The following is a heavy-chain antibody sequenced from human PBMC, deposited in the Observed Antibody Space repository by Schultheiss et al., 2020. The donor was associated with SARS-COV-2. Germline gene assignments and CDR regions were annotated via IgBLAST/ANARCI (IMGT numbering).Heavy chain of an antibody. Sequence: SETLSLTCTVSGGSISSYYWSWIRQPPGKGLEWIGYIYYSGSTNYNPSLKSRVTISVDTSKNQFSLKLSSVTAADTAVYYCARCPKYYDFWSGYYTGCNWFDPWGQGTLVTVSS. CDR1: GGSISSYY. J-gene: IGHJ5*02. V-gene: IGHV4-59*12. D-gene: IGHD3-3*01. CDR3: ARCPKYYDFWSGYYTGCNWFDP. CDR2: IYYSGST.